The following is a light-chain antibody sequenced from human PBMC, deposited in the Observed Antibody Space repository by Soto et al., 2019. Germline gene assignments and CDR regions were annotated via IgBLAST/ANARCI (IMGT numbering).Light chain of an antibody. CDR3: QQRSNWPPWT. CDR2: DAS. CDR1: QSVTSY. V-gene: IGKV3-11*01. Sequence: EIVLTQSPATLSLSPGERATLSCRASQSVTSYLAWYQQKPGQAPRLLIYDASNRATGFPARFSGSGSGTDFTLTISSLEPEDFAVYYCQQRSNWPPWTFGQGTKVEIK. J-gene: IGKJ1*01.